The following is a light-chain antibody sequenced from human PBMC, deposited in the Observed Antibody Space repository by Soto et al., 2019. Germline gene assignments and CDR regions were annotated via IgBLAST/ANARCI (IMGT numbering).Light chain of an antibody. CDR2: EVT. Sequence: QSALTQPASVSGSPGQSITISCTGTSSDVGAYNYVSWYQQHPGEAPKLMIYEVTNRPSGVSNRFSGSKSGNTASLTISGLQAEDEADYYCNSLRVNHLYVFGSGTKVTVL. V-gene: IGLV2-14*01. CDR3: NSLRVNHLYV. CDR1: SSDVGAYNY. J-gene: IGLJ1*01.